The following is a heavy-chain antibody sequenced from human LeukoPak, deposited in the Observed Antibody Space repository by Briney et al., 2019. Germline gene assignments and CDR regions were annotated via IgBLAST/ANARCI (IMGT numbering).Heavy chain of an antibody. V-gene: IGHV1-69*04. CDR2: IIPILGIA. D-gene: IGHD3-22*01. Sequence: GASVTVSCKASGGTFSSYAISWVRPAPGQGLEWMGRIIPILGIANYAQKFQGRVTITADKSTSTAYMELSSLRSEDTAVYYCARDSSGSDAFDIWGQGTMVTVSS. CDR3: ARDSSGSDAFDI. CDR1: GGTFSSYA. J-gene: IGHJ3*02.